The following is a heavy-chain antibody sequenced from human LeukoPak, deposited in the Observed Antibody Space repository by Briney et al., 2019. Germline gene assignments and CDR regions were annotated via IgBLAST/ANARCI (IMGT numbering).Heavy chain of an antibody. V-gene: IGHV3-53*01. CDR3: ARAKVGATYYYDY. Sequence: GGSLRLSCAASGLTVSSNCMSWVRQAPGKGLEWVSFIYSGGNTYYADSVKGRFTISRDNAKNSLYLQMNSLGAEDTAVYYCARAKVGATYYYDYWGQGTLVTVSS. J-gene: IGHJ4*02. CDR1: GLTVSSNC. D-gene: IGHD1-26*01. CDR2: IYSGGNT.